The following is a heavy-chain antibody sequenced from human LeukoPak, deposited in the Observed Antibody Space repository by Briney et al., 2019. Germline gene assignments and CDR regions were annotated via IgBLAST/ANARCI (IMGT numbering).Heavy chain of an antibody. CDR1: GYTFTGYY. CDR3: AREDCSGGSCLYYYYGMDV. CDR2: INPNSGGT. V-gene: IGHV1-2*02. D-gene: IGHD2-15*01. Sequence: ASVKVSCKASGYTFTGYYMHWVRQAPGQGLEWMGWINPNSGGTNYAQKFQGRVTMTRDTSISTAYMELRSLRSDDTAVYYCAREDCSGGSCLYYYYGMDVWGQGTTVTVSS. J-gene: IGHJ6*02.